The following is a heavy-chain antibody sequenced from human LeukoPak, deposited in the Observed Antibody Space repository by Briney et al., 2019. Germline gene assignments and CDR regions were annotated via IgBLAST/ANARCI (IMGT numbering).Heavy chain of an antibody. J-gene: IGHJ5*02. V-gene: IGHV1-18*01. CDR2: ISAYNGNT. CDR1: GYTFTSYG. CDR3: ALAGGYSNPMYNWFDP. Sequence: ASVKVSCKASGYTFTSYGISWVRQAPGQGLEWMAWISAYNGNTNYAQKLQGRVTMTTDTSTSTAYMELRSLRSDDTAVYYCALAGGYSNPMYNWFDPWGQGTLVTVSS. D-gene: IGHD4-11*01.